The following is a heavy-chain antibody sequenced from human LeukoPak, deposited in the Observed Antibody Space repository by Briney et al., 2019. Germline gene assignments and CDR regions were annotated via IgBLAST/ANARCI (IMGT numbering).Heavy chain of an antibody. D-gene: IGHD3-10*01. Sequence: GASVKVSCKASGYTFTSYGISWVRQAPGQGLEWMGWISAYNGNTKYAQNLQGRVTLTTDTSTSTAYMEVRSLRSDDTAVYYCARDNPWGPWAVLLWFGELSYFDYWGQGTLVTVSS. CDR1: GYTFTSYG. J-gene: IGHJ4*02. CDR2: ISAYNGNT. CDR3: ARDNPWGPWAVLLWFGELSYFDY. V-gene: IGHV1-18*01.